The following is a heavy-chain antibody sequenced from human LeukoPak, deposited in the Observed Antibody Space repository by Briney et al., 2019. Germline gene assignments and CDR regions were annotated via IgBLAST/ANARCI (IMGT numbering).Heavy chain of an antibody. CDR1: GYNFRNYG. V-gene: IGHV1-18*01. D-gene: IGHD5-18*01. CDR3: ARDSARGYSYGYNAFDI. J-gene: IGHJ3*02. Sequence: ASVKVSCKASGYNFRNYGIGWVRQAPRQGLEWMAWITAGNGNTNYAQKVQGRVTMTTDTSTSTAYMELRSLRSDDTAVYFCARDSARGYSYGYNAFDIWGQGTMVTVSS. CDR2: ITAGNGNT.